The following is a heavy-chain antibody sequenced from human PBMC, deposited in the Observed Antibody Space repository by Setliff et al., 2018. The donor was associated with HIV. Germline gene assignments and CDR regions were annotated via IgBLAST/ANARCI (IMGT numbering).Heavy chain of an antibody. J-gene: IGHJ4*02. Sequence: PGGSLRLSCVSSSFSLAPYSINWVRQAPGKGLEWVSSISSSGGSTFYSDSLQGRFTISRDNAENSVFLQMNSLGLDDTETYYCATNFSTFDYWGQGVLVTVSS. V-gene: IGHV3-21*01. CDR3: ATNFSTFDY. CDR2: ISSSGGST. D-gene: IGHD1-7*01. CDR1: SFSLAPYS.